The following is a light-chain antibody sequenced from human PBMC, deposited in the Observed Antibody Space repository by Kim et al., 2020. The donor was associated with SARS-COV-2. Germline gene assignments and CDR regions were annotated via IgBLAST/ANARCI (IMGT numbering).Light chain of an antibody. Sequence: LSASVGDRATITCRASQTISSSLAWFQQKPGKAPKLLIYKVSTLQSGVPTRFSGSGSGTEFTLTISSLQPDDFATYYCQQYTIYSTFGQGTKLEI. CDR1: QTISSS. CDR2: KVS. J-gene: IGKJ2*01. V-gene: IGKV1-5*03. CDR3: QQYTIYST.